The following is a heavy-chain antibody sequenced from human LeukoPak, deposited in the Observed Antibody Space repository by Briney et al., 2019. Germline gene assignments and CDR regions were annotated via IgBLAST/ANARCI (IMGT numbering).Heavy chain of an antibody. CDR2: IYYSGST. Sequence: SETLSLTCTVPGGSISSYYWSWIRQPLGKGLEWSGYIYYSGSTNYNPSLKSRVTISVDTSKNQFSLKLSSVTAADTAVYYCAGMLGRGVDNWFDPWGQGTLVTVSS. V-gene: IGHV4-59*01. D-gene: IGHD3-10*02. CDR3: AGMLGRGVDNWFDP. CDR1: GGSISSYY. J-gene: IGHJ5*02.